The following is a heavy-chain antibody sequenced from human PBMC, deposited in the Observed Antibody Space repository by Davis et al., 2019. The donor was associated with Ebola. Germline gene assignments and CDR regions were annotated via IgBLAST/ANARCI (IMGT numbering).Heavy chain of an antibody. D-gene: IGHD2-15*01. V-gene: IGHV4-59*01. Sequence: MPSETLSLTCTVSGGSISSDYWSWTRQPPGKGLEWVGYIYYTGSTNYNPSLRSRVTISVDTSKNQFSLKLTSVTAADTAVYYCARRGSGGSFDHWGQGTLVTVSS. CDR3: ARRGSGGSFDH. CDR1: GGSISSDY. J-gene: IGHJ5*02. CDR2: IYYTGST.